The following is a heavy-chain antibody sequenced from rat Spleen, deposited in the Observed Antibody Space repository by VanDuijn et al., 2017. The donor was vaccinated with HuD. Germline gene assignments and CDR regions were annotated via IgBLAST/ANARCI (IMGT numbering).Heavy chain of an antibody. Sequence: EVQLVETGGGLVRPGRSLRLSCVASGFTFTSYWMYWIRQAPGKGLEWVSSINTDGGRTYYSDSVKGRFTISRDNEKSTLSLQMDSLRSEDTATYYCASHAYNSGYGWFAYWGQGTLVTVSS. D-gene: IGHD4-3*01. CDR2: INTDGGRT. CDR3: ASHAYNSGYGWFAY. CDR1: GFTFTSYW. J-gene: IGHJ3*01. V-gene: IGHV5-58*01.